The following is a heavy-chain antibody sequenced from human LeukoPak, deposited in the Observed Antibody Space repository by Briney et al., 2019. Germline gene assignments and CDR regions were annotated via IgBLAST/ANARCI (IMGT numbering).Heavy chain of an antibody. CDR2: ISGSGGST. J-gene: IGHJ4*02. V-gene: IGHV3-23*01. CDR3: AKDPLYSYEYYFDY. Sequence: GGSLRLSCAASGFTFSSYAMSWVRQAPGKGLEWVSAISGSGGSTYYVDSVKGRFTISRDNSKNTLYLQMNSLRAEDTAVYYCAKDPLYSYEYYFDYWGQGTLVTVSS. CDR1: GFTFSSYA. D-gene: IGHD5-18*01.